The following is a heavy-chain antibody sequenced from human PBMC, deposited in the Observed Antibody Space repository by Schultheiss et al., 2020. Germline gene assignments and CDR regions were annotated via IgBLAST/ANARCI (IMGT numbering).Heavy chain of an antibody. J-gene: IGHJ5*02. D-gene: IGHD2-15*01. V-gene: IGHV1-8*01. CDR1: GYTFTSYD. Sequence: ASVKVSCKASGYTFTSYDINWVRQATGQGLEWMGWMNPNSGNTGYAQKFQGRVTMTRNTSISTAYMELSSLRSEDTAVYYCASKPFPVGWFDPWGQGTLVTVSA. CDR2: MNPNSGNT. CDR3: ASKPFPVGWFDP.